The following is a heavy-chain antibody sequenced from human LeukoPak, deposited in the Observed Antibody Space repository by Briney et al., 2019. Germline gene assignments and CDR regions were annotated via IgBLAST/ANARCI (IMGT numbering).Heavy chain of an antibody. CDR1: RFTVSDNS. V-gene: IGHV3-66*01. CDR3: SSWFY. Sequence: GGSLRLSCAASRFTVSDNSMNWVRQAPGKGLEWVSVIYSDGSTYYADSLKDRFTISRDNSKNTVYLQMNSLRAEDTAINYCSSWFYWGQGTLVTVSS. J-gene: IGHJ4*02. D-gene: IGHD6-13*01. CDR2: IYSDGST.